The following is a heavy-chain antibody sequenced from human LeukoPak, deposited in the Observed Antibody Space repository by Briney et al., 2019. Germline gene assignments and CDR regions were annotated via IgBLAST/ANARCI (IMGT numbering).Heavy chain of an antibody. Sequence: GGSLRLSCAASGFTFSDYYLSWIRPAPRKGLEWVSYISSSGSTIYYAESVKGRLTISRDNAKNSLYLQMNSLRAEDTAVYYCARDYTYYYDSSGYLSYWGQGTLVTVSS. CDR2: ISSSGSTI. CDR3: ARDYTYYYDSSGYLSY. CDR1: GFTFSDYY. D-gene: IGHD3-22*01. V-gene: IGHV3-11*01. J-gene: IGHJ4*02.